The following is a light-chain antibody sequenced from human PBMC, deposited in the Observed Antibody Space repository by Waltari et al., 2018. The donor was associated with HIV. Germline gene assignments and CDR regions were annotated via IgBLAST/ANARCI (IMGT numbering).Light chain of an antibody. Sequence: EIMLTQSPATLSLSPGERATLSCRASESVHKYLVWFQQKPGQAPRLVIYDASNRATGIPARFSGSGSGTDFTLSITNVEPEDFAAYYCQHRVSWPPITFGQGTRLE. CDR3: QHRVSWPPIT. CDR1: ESVHKY. CDR2: DAS. J-gene: IGKJ5*01. V-gene: IGKV3-11*01.